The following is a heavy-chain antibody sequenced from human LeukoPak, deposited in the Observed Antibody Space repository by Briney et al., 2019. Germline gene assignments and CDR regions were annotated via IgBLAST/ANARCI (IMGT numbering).Heavy chain of an antibody. V-gene: IGHV1-69*13. D-gene: IGHD3-22*01. J-gene: IGHJ4*02. Sequence: GASVKVSCKASGGTFSSYAISWVRQAPGQGLEWMGGIIPIFGTANHAQKFQGRVTITADESTSTAYMELSSLRSEDTAVYYCARATYYYDSSGYKDEYYFDYWGQGTLVTVSS. CDR3: ARATYYYDSSGYKDEYYFDY. CDR2: IIPIFGTA. CDR1: GGTFSSYA.